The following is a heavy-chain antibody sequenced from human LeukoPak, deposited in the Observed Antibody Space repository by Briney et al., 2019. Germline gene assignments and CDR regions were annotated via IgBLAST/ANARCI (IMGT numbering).Heavy chain of an antibody. CDR2: IYPGDSDT. CDR3: ARSGYSYEVDY. V-gene: IGHV5-51*01. D-gene: IGHD5-18*01. J-gene: IGHJ4*02. CDR1: GYSFTSYW. Sequence: GESLQISCKGSGYSFTSYWIGWVRPLPGKGLEWMGIIYPGDSDTGYSPSFQGQVTISADKSISTAYLQWSSLKASDTAMYYCARSGYSYEVDYWGQGTLVTVSS.